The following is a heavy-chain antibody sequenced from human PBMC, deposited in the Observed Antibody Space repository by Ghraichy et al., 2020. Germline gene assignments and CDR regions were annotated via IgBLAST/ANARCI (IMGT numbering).Heavy chain of an antibody. CDR1: GFTFSYYS. Sequence: GGSLRLSCAASGFTFSYYSMNWVRQGPGKGLEWVSSISTSSANIYSADSVRGRFTVSRDNAKNSLYLQMTSLRAEDPAVYYCARGSGSTQGEDLLDYWGQGTLVTVSS. V-gene: IGHV3-21*06. CDR2: ISTSSANI. D-gene: IGHD1-26*01. CDR3: ARGSGSTQGEDLLDY. J-gene: IGHJ4*02.